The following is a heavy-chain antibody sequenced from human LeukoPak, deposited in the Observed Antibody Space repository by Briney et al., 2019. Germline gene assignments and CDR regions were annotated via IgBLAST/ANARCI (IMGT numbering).Heavy chain of an antibody. CDR1: GGSISSSSYY. Sequence: PSETLPLTCTVSGGSISSSSYYWGWIRQPPGKGLEWIGSIYYSGSTYYNPSLKSRVTISVDTSKNQFSLKLSSVTAADTAVYYCARHGAARVITMVRGVISYWGQGTLVTVSS. D-gene: IGHD3-10*01. V-gene: IGHV4-39*01. CDR2: IYYSGST. CDR3: ARHGAARVITMVRGVISY. J-gene: IGHJ4*02.